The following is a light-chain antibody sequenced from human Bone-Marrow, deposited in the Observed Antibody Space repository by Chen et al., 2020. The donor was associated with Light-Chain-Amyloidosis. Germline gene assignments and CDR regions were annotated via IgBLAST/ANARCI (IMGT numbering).Light chain of an antibody. CDR3: CSDGGYSTFV. Sequence: QSALTQPASVSGSPGRSITISCTGTIIGTFNLVSWYQQNPGNAPKLIIYEGSRRSSEVSDRFSGSTSGNTASLTISGLQTGDEADYYCCSDGGYSTFVFGGGTKLTVL. CDR2: EGS. V-gene: IGLV2-23*03. J-gene: IGLJ2*01. CDR1: IIGTFNL.